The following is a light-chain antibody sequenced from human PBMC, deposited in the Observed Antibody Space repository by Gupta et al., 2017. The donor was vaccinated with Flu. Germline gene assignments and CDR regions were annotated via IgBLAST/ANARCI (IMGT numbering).Light chain of an antibody. CDR3: AAGDDRRLWV. CDR2: RND. Sequence: SVLTQRPSASGTPGRRVTISCSGTRPNIGDNFVYWYQQVPGMAPKLLIYRNDRRPSVVPDRFSVSKSGTSASLAISGLRAEDEADYYCAAGDDRRLWVFGGGTKLTVL. V-gene: IGLV1-47*01. J-gene: IGLJ3*02. CDR1: RPNIGDNF.